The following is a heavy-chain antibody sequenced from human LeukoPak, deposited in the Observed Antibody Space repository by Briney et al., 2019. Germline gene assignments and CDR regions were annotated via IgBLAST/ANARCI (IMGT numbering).Heavy chain of an antibody. D-gene: IGHD3-10*01. J-gene: IGHJ4*02. Sequence: SETLSLTCTVSGGSISSGSYYWSWIRQPAGKGLEWIGRIYTSGSTNYNPSLKSRVTISVDTSKNQFSLKLSSVTAADTAVYYCARDRAYGSGKYYFDYWGQGTLVTVSS. V-gene: IGHV4-61*02. CDR1: GGSISSGSYY. CDR3: ARDRAYGSGKYYFDY. CDR2: IYTSGST.